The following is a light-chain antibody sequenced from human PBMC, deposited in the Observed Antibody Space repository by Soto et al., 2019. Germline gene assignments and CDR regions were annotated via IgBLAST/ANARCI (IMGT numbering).Light chain of an antibody. CDR1: QSVSSSY. J-gene: IGKJ1*01. CDR2: GAS. CDR3: QQYCSSPWT. V-gene: IGKV3-20*01. Sequence: SVLTLSPGTLSLSPGERATLSCRASQSVSSSYLAWYQQKPGQAPRLLIYGASSRATGIPDRFSGSGSGTDFTLTISRLEPEDFAVYYCQQYCSSPWTFGQGTKVDIK.